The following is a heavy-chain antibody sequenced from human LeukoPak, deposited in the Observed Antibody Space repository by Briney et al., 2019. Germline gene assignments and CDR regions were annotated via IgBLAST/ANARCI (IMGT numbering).Heavy chain of an antibody. CDR3: AREGSIAAPTYGMDV. CDR1: GGTFSSYA. Sequence: GSSVKVSCKASGGTFSSYAISWVRQAPGQGLKWMGRIIPIFGIANYAQKFQGRVTITADKSTSTAYMGLSSLRSEDTAVYYCAREGSIAAPTYGMDVWGQGTTVTVSS. CDR2: IIPIFGIA. D-gene: IGHD6-6*01. V-gene: IGHV1-69*04. J-gene: IGHJ6*02.